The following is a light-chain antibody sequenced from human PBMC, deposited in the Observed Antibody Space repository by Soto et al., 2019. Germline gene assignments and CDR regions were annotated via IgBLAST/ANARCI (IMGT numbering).Light chain of an antibody. CDR3: SSSAGSNNLV. CDR2: EVT. Sequence: QSVLTQPPSASGSPGQSVTISCTGTSSDVGGYNYVSWYQQHPGKAPKLMIYEVTMRPSGVPDRFSGSKSGNTASLTVSGLQAEDEGDYYCSSSAGSNNLVFGGGTKLTVL. V-gene: IGLV2-8*01. J-gene: IGLJ2*01. CDR1: SSDVGGYNY.